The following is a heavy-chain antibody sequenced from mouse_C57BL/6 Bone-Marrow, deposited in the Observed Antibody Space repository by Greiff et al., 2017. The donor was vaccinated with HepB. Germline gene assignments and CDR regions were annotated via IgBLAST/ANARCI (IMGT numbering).Heavy chain of an antibody. CDR3: TTGAYYGSYYFDY. CDR2: IDPETGGT. Sequence: QVQLKQSGAELVRPGASVTLSCKASGYTFTDYEMHWVKQTPVHGLEWIGAIDPETGGTAYNQKFKGKAILTADKSSSTAYMELRSLTSEDTAVYYCTTGAYYGSYYFDYWGQGTTLTVSS. V-gene: IGHV1-15*01. CDR1: GYTFTDYE. D-gene: IGHD1-1*01. J-gene: IGHJ2*01.